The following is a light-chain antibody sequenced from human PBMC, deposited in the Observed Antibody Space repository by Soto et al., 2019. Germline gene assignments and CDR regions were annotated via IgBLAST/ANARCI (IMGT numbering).Light chain of an antibody. Sequence: QSALTQPASVSGSPGQSITISCTGTSSDVGSYNLVSWYQQHPGKAPKIMIYEGSKRPSGVSNRFSGSKSGNTASLTISGLQDEDEADYYCCSYAGSSTYVVFGGGTKVTVL. J-gene: IGLJ2*01. CDR1: SSDVGSYNL. CDR2: EGS. V-gene: IGLV2-23*01. CDR3: CSYAGSSTYVV.